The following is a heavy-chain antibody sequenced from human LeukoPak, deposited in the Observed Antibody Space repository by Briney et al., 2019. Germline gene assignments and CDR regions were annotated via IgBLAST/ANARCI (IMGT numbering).Heavy chain of an antibody. V-gene: IGHV1-69*05. CDR3: AVPGERPHCGGDCYSGVAFDI. CDR1: GGTFSSYA. Sequence: EASVKVSCKASGGTFSSYAISWVRQAPGQGLEWMGRIIPIFGTSNYAQKFQGRVTITKDESKTTAYMEMISLRSEDTAVYYCAVPGERPHCGGDCYSGVAFDIWGQGTMVTVSS. J-gene: IGHJ3*02. D-gene: IGHD2-21*02. CDR2: IIPIFGTS.